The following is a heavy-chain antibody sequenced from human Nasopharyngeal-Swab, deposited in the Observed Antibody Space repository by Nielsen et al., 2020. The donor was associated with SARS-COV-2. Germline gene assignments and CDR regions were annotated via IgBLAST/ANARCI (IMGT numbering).Heavy chain of an antibody. J-gene: IGHJ6*03. CDR3: ARANLLPHIQLWAPRDYYYYYMDV. V-gene: IGHV1-69*13. CDR2: IIPIFGTA. CDR1: GGTFSSYA. D-gene: IGHD5-18*01. Sequence: SVKVSCNASGGTFSSYAISWVRQAPGQGLEWMGGIIPIFGTANYAQKFQGRVTITADESTSTAYMELSSLRSEDTAVYYCARANLLPHIQLWAPRDYYYYYMDVWGKGTTVTVSS.